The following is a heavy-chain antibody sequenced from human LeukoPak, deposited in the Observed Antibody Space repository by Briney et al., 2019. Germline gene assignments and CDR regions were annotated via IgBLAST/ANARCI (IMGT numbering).Heavy chain of an antibody. J-gene: IGHJ5*01. CDR3: ARDYGSGSPNWFDS. CDR1: GFTFSSDT. V-gene: IGHV3-21*01. CDR2: ICGSRTDI. D-gene: IGHD3-10*01. Sequence: GGSLRLSCAASGFTFSSDTLDWVRQGPGQGLELVSSICGSRTDIYYADSVKGRFTITRDNAKNSLYLKMNSLRAEDTAVYYCARDYGSGSPNWFDSWGQGTLVTVSS.